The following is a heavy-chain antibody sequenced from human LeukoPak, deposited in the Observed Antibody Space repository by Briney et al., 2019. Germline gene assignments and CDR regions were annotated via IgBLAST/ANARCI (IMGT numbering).Heavy chain of an antibody. CDR3: ARDSGRGYAIDY. CDR2: ISSSGRTI. Sequence: GGSLRPSCAASGFTFSTYSINWVRQAPGKGLEWVSYISSSGRTIYYADSVRGRFTISRDNAKNSLFLQMNSLRAEDTAVYYCARDSGRGYAIDYWGQGTLLTVSS. J-gene: IGHJ4*02. CDR1: GFTFSTYS. D-gene: IGHD5-12*01. V-gene: IGHV3-48*04.